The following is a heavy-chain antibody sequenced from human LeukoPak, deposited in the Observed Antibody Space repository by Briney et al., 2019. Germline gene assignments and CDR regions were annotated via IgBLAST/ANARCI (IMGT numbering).Heavy chain of an antibody. J-gene: IGHJ4*02. CDR2: IRSKANSYAT. V-gene: IGHV3-73*01. D-gene: IGHD4-17*01. CDR1: GFTFSGSA. CDR3: TRHLISDYGDYVNY. Sequence: GGSLRLSCAASGFTFSGSAMHWVRQASGKGLEWVGRIRSKANSYATAYAASVKGRFTISRDDSKNTAYLQMNSLKTEDTAVYYCTRHLISDYGDYVNYCGQGTLGTVSS.